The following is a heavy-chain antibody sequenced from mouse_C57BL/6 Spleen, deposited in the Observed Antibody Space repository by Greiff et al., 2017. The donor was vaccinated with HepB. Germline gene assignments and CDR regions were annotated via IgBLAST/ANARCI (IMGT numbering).Heavy chain of an antibody. CDR2: INPYNGDT. J-gene: IGHJ1*03. CDR3: ARNQKYFDV. Sequence: EVQGVESGPELVKPGDSVKISCKASGYSFTGYFMNWVMQSHGKSLEWIGRINPYNGDTFYNQKFKGKATLTVDKSSSTAHMELRSLTSEDSAVYYCARNQKYFDVWGTGTTVTVSS. CDR1: GYSFTGYF. V-gene: IGHV1-20*01.